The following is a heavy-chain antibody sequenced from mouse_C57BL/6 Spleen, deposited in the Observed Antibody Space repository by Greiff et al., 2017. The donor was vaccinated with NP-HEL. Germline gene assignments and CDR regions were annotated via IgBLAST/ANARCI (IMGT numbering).Heavy chain of an antibody. V-gene: IGHV14-1*01. D-gene: IGHD1-1*01. J-gene: IGHJ1*03. CDR3: TTTTVANWYFDV. CDR1: GFNIKDYY. CDR2: IDPEDGDT. Sequence: VQLQQSGAELVRPGASVKLSCTASGFNIKDYYMHWVKQRPEQGLEWIGRIDPEDGDTEYAPKFQGKATMTADPSSNTAYLQLSSLTSEDTAVYYCTTTTVANWYFDVWGTGTTVTVSS.